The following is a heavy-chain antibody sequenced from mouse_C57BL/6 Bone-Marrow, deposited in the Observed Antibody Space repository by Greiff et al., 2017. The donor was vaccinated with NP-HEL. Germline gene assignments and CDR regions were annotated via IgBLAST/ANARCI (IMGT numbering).Heavy chain of an antibody. CDR1: CYTFTSYD. J-gene: IGHJ1*03. V-gene: IGHV1-85*01. Sequence: QVQLQQSGPELVKPGAAVKLSCKASCYTFTSYDINWVKQRPGQGLEWIGWIYPRDGSTKYNEKFKGKATLTVDTSSSTAYMELHSLTSEDSAVYFCARYDVYWYFDVWGTGTTVTVSS. CDR3: ARYDVYWYFDV. CDR2: IYPRDGST. D-gene: IGHD2-3*01.